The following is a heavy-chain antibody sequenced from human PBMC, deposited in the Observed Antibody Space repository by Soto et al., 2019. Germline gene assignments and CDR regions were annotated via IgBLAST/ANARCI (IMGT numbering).Heavy chain of an antibody. CDR1: GDSVGNGPYY. CDR2: IYYSGST. V-gene: IGHV4-61*01. J-gene: IGHJ4*02. Sequence: QVRLQESGPGLVKPSETLSLSCLVSGDSVGNGPYYWSWIRQSPGEGLEWIAYIYYSGSTNVNPSLEVRVNISRDGSNIQFFLEQQSVPLEKAAVKAWATAGSSCPSGGYDFNSTLGYWGQGTTVAISS. D-gene: IGHD6-19*01. CDR3: ATAGSSCPSGGYDFNSTLGY.